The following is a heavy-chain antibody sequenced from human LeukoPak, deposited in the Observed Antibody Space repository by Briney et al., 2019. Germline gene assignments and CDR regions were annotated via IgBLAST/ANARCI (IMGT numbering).Heavy chain of an antibody. J-gene: IGHJ4*02. CDR3: ARDQEYSGSYYRYFDY. V-gene: IGHV4-59*01. D-gene: IGHD1-26*01. Sequence: SETLSLTCYVSGGSLNSYYWHWIRQPPGKGLEWIGYIYYSGSTNYNPSLKSRVTISVDTSKNQFSLKLSSVTAADTAVYFCARDQEYSGSYYRYFDYWGQGALVTVSS. CDR1: GGSLNSYY. CDR2: IYYSGST.